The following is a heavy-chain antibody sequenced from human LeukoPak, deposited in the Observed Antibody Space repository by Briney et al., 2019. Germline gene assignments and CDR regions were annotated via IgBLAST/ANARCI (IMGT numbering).Heavy chain of an antibody. CDR2: IFYSGRA. V-gene: IGHV4-59*01. D-gene: IGHD5-18*01. J-gene: IGHJ6*03. CDR3: ARAGRGYNYGFVPSEIDYYYYFLDV. Sequence: KPSETLSLTCTVSGGSIGSYYWSWIRQPPGKGLEWIGYIFYSGRANHNPSLKSRVTISLDTSKNQFSLKLSSVTAADTAVYYCARAGRGYNYGFVPSEIDYYYYFLDVWGKGTTVTVSS. CDR1: GGSIGSYY.